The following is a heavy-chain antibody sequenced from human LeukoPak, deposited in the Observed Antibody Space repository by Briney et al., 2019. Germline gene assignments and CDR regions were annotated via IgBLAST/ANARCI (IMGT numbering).Heavy chain of an antibody. CDR1: GFAFSSYA. CDR3: ARDVKTGGYNGMDV. Sequence: GGSLRLSCAASGFAFSSYAMSWVRQAPREGLEWVSTISTSGGRTYYADSVKGRFTISRDNSKNTLYLQMNSLRVEDTAVHYCARDVKTGGYNGMDVWGQGTTVTVSS. CDR2: ISTSGGRT. J-gene: IGHJ6*02. V-gene: IGHV3-23*01. D-gene: IGHD1-14*01.